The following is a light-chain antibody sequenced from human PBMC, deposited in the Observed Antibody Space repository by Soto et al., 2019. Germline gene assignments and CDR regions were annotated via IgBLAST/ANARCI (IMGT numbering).Light chain of an antibody. V-gene: IGLV8-61*01. CDR2: TTD. CDR3: VLYVHYGIYV. J-gene: IGLJ1*01. CDR1: SGSVSTGHY. Sequence: QTVVTQEPSFSVSPGGTVTLTCGLSSGSVSTGHYPSWYQQTPGQPPRTLIYTTDSRSSGVPDRFSGSILGNKAALTITGAQADDESDYYCVLYVHYGIYVFGTGTKVTVL.